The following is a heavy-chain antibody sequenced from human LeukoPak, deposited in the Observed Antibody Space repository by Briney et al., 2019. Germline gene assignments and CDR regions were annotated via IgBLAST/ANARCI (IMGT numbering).Heavy chain of an antibody. D-gene: IGHD5-18*01. V-gene: IGHV4-59*01. J-gene: IGHJ4*02. CDR1: GGSISSYY. CDR3: ARGYDGYSYGNFDY. Sequence: SETLSLTCTVSGGSISSYYWSWIRQPPGKGLEWIGYIYYSGSTNYNPSLKSRVAISVDTSKNQFSLKLSSVTAADTAVYYCARGYDGYSYGNFDYRGQGTLVTVSS. CDR2: IYYSGST.